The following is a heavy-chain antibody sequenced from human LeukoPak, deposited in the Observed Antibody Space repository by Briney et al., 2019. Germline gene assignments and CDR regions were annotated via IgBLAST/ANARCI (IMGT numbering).Heavy chain of an antibody. Sequence: SETLSLTCGVSVYSICRCHDLGRLGPPPGEGVGWIHWIYHSGSILYNPSLKRRDTISVDTYKHPLSLKLSSVTAADKAVYYCAREDTPAANVHWFDPWGQGTLVTVSS. CDR2: IYHSGSI. CDR3: AREDTPAANVHWFDP. V-gene: IGHV4-38-2*01. CDR1: VYSICRCHD. D-gene: IGHD2-2*01. J-gene: IGHJ5*02.